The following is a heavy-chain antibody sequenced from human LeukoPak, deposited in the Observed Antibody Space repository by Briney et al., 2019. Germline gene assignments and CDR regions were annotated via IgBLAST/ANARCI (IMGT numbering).Heavy chain of an antibody. CDR2: INSDGSST. J-gene: IGHJ4*02. V-gene: IGHV3-74*01. CDR1: GFTFSSYW. Sequence: GGSLRLSCAASGFTFSSYWMHWVRQAPGKGLVWVSRINSDGSSTSYADSVKGRFTISRDNAKNTLYLQMNSLGAEDTAVYYCARGGDLYGDYFDYWGQGTLVTVSS. D-gene: IGHD4-17*01. CDR3: ARGGDLYGDYFDY.